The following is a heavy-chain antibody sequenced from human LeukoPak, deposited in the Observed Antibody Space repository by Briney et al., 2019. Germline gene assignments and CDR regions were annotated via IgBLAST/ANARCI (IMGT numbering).Heavy chain of an antibody. D-gene: IGHD6-13*01. CDR1: GYTLTELS. CDR3: AMAAAGTHFDY. CDR2: INPSGGST. Sequence: ASVKVSCKVSGYTLTELSMHWVRQAPGKGLEWMGMINPSGGSTSSAQKFQGRVTMTRDMSTSTVYMVLSSLRPEDTAVYYCAMAAAGTHFDYWGQGTLVTVSS. J-gene: IGHJ4*02. V-gene: IGHV1-46*01.